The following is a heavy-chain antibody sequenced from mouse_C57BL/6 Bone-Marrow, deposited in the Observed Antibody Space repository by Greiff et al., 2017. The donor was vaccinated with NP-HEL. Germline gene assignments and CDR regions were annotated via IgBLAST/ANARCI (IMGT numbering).Heavy chain of an antibody. Sequence: EVQLVESGAELVRPGASVKLSCTASGFNIKDDYMHWVKQRPEQGLEWIGWIDPENGDTEYASKFQGKATITADTSSNTAYLQLSSLTSEDTAVYYCTTDGYYPYYAMDYWGQGTSVTVSS. CDR3: TTDGYYPYYAMDY. D-gene: IGHD2-3*01. J-gene: IGHJ4*01. V-gene: IGHV14-4*01. CDR2: IDPENGDT. CDR1: GFNIKDDY.